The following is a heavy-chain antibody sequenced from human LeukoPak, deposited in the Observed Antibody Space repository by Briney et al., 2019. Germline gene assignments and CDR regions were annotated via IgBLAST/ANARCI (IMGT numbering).Heavy chain of an antibody. Sequence: SETLSLTCAVSGGSISSSNWWSWVRQPPGKGLEWIGEIYHSGSTNYNPSLKSRVTISVDKSKNQFSLKLSSVTAADTAVYYCARGMFGDYRDAFDIWGQGTMVTVSS. J-gene: IGHJ3*02. V-gene: IGHV4-4*02. CDR1: GGSISSSNW. D-gene: IGHD4-17*01. CDR3: ARGMFGDYRDAFDI. CDR2: IYHSGST.